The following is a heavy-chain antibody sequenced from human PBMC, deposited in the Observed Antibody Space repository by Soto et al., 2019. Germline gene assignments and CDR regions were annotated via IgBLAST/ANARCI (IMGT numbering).Heavy chain of an antibody. CDR3: ARSLLDEYSSSWRSAYYGMDV. V-gene: IGHV1-2*02. CDR1: GFTFSAYY. J-gene: IGHJ6*02. CDR2: INPNSGGT. D-gene: IGHD6-13*01. Sequence: ASVKVSCKASGFTFSAYYIYWVRQAPGQGLEWIGWINPNSGGTNNAQKFQGRVTMTRVTSTSTVYMELSALIPDDTAVYYCARSLLDEYSSSWRSAYYGMDVWGQGTTVTVSS.